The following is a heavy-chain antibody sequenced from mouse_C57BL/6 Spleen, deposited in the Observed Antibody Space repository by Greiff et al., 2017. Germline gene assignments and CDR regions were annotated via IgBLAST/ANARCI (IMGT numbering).Heavy chain of an antibody. CDR1: GYTFTSYW. CDR2: IHPSDSDT. Sequence: QVQLQQPGAELVKPGASVKVSCKASGYTFTSYWMHWVKQRPGQGLEWIGRIHPSDSDTNYNQKFKGKATLTVDKSSCTAYMQLSSLTSEDSAVYYCAIAFNWDGTYFDYWGQGTTLTVSS. CDR3: AIAFNWDGTYFDY. V-gene: IGHV1-74*01. J-gene: IGHJ2*01. D-gene: IGHD4-1*02.